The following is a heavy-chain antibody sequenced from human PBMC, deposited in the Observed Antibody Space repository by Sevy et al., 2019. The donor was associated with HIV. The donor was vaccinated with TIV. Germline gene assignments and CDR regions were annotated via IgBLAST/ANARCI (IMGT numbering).Heavy chain of an antibody. D-gene: IGHD1-26*01. V-gene: IGHV3-30*04. Sequence: GGSLRLSCAASGFTFSSYAMHWVRQAPGKGLEWVAVISYDGSNKYYANSVKGRFTISRDNSKNTLYLQVNSLRAEDTAMYFCARDRDGSYYFDYWGQGTLVTVSS. CDR2: ISYDGSNK. J-gene: IGHJ4*02. CDR3: ARDRDGSYYFDY. CDR1: GFTFSSYA.